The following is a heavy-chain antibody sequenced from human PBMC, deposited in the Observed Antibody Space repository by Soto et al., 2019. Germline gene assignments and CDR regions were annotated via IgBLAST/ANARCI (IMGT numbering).Heavy chain of an antibody. Sequence: SVKVSCKASGGTFSSYAISWVRQAPGQGLEWMGGIIPIFGTANYAQKFQGRVTITADESTSTAYMELSSLRSEDTAVYYCVRLHSGWYHDWGQGTLVTVSS. J-gene: IGHJ4*02. CDR3: VRLHSGWYHD. V-gene: IGHV1-69*13. CDR1: GGTFSSYA. CDR2: IIPIFGTA. D-gene: IGHD6-19*01.